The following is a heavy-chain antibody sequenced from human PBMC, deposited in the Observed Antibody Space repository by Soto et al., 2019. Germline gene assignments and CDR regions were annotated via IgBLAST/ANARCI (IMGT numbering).Heavy chain of an antibody. CDR2: ISGSGGST. CDR1: GFTFSSYA. CDR3: AKDKRNDDILTGYYGMDV. Sequence: EVQLLESGGGLVQPGGSLRLSCAASGFTFSSYAMSWVRQAPGKGLEWVSAISGSGGSTYYADSVKGRFTISRDNSKNTLYLQMNSLRAEDTAVYYCAKDKRNDDILTGYYGMDVWGQGTTVTVSS. V-gene: IGHV3-23*01. D-gene: IGHD3-9*01. J-gene: IGHJ6*02.